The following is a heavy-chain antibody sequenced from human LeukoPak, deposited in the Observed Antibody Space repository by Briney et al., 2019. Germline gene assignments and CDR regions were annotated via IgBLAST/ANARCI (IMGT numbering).Heavy chain of an antibody. Sequence: PGGSLRLSCAVSGFTFSDYWMSWVRQVPGKGLEWVADIKQDGGEKNYVDSVEGRFTISRDNAKNTLYLQMNSLRAEDTAAYYCARAGYTYGTLYFWGQGTLVTVSS. V-gene: IGHV3-7*01. CDR3: ARAGYTYGTLYF. CDR1: GFTFSDYW. D-gene: IGHD5-18*01. J-gene: IGHJ4*02. CDR2: IKQDGGEK.